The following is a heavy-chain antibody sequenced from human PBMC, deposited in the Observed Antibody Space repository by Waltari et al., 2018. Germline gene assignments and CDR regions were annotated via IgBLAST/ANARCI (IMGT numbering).Heavy chain of an antibody. J-gene: IGHJ4*02. D-gene: IGHD3-10*01. CDR2: IYYSGNP. V-gene: IGHV4-59*08. CDR3: ARRAQVYFASGTFYYFDY. Sequence: QVQLQESGPGLVKPSETLSLTCTVSGGSTSGYYWSWIRQPPGKGLEWIGYIYYSGNPNYNPSIKSRVTISLDASKNQFSLKLTSVTAADTAVYYWARRAQVYFASGTFYYFDYWGQGALVSVSS. CDR1: GGSTSGYY.